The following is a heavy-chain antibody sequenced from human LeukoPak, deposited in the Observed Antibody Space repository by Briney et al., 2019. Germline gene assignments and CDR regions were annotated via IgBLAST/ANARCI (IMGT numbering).Heavy chain of an antibody. CDR2: ISYDGSNK. J-gene: IGHJ4*02. CDR1: GFTFSSYA. CDR3: ARGEWYFDY. Sequence: GGSLRLSCAASGFTFSSYAMHWVRQAPGKGLEWVAVISYDGSNKYYADSVKGRFTISRDNSKNTLYLQMNSLRAEDTAVYHCARGEWYFDYWGQGTLVTVSS. D-gene: IGHD2-8*01. V-gene: IGHV3-30*04.